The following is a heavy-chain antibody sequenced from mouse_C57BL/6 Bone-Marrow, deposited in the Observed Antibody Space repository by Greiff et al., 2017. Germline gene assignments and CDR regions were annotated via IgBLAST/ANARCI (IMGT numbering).Heavy chain of an antibody. CDR2: IHPSDSDT. CDR3: AVSTMITTAWFAY. CDR1: GYTFTSYW. J-gene: IGHJ3*01. D-gene: IGHD2-4*01. Sequence: QVQLKQPGAELVKPGASVKVSCKASGYTFTSYWMHWVKQRPGQGLEWIGRIHPSDSDTNYNQKFKGKATLTVDKSSSTAYMQLSSLTSEDSAVYYCAVSTMITTAWFAYWGQGTLVTVSA. V-gene: IGHV1-74*01.